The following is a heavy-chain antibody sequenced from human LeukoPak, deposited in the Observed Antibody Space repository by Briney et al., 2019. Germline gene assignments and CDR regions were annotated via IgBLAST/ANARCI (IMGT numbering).Heavy chain of an antibody. Sequence: GGSLRLSCEVSGITFRKYWMTWVRQAPGKGLEWVASINEDGSTKWYVDSVKGRFTVSRDNAKNSLHLQVNSLRVDDTAVYYCTRDHSNARDYWGQGTLVIVSS. CDR2: INEDGSTK. J-gene: IGHJ4*02. V-gene: IGHV3-7*01. D-gene: IGHD2-21*01. CDR3: TRDHSNARDY. CDR1: GITFRKYW.